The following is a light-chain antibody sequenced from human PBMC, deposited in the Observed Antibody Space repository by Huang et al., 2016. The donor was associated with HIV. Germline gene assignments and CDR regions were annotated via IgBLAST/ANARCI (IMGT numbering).Light chain of an antibody. CDR3: QQSYSTTVT. CDR2: DTF. Sequence: DIQMTQSPSSLSASVGDRVTITCRASQSISSYLSWYQQKPGKAPKLLIYDTFRLHSGVPSRFTGSGSGTDFTLTITRLQPEDFATYYCQQSYSTTVTFGQGTKVEI. V-gene: IGKV1-39*01. CDR1: QSISSY. J-gene: IGKJ1*01.